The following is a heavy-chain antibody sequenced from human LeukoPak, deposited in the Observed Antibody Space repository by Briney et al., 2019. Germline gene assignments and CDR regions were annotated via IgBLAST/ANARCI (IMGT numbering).Heavy chain of an antibody. Sequence: GGSLRLSCAASGFTFSSYGMSWVRQAPGKGLEWVSAISGSGGSTYYADSVKGRFTISRDNSKNTLYLQMNSLRAEDTAVYYCAKDGKTRNWNYFQAKPVYWGQGTLVTVSS. V-gene: IGHV3-23*01. D-gene: IGHD1-7*01. CDR1: GFTFSSYG. CDR3: AKDGKTRNWNYFQAKPVY. J-gene: IGHJ4*02. CDR2: ISGSGGST.